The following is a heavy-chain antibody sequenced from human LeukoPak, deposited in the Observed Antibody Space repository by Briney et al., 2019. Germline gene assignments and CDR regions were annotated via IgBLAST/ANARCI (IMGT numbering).Heavy chain of an antibody. V-gene: IGHV3-23*01. CDR3: SRRGSDSPNCFQH. Sequence: GGSLRLSCSACGFIFSTYAMTWLRQVQGLGREWVSATSSSGADTQYANTRNGALTISRDNSKHTLFLQMNGLRVVDTAVYYCSRRGSDSPNCFQHCGQGALVTVSS. CDR1: GFIFSTYA. J-gene: IGHJ1*01. D-gene: IGHD2-21*02. CDR2: TSSSGADT.